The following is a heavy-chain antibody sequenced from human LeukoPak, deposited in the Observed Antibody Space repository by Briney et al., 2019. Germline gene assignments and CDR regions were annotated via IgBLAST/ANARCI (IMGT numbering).Heavy chain of an antibody. Sequence: SETLSLTCTVSGGSISSYYWSWIRLPPGKGLEWFGYIYYSGSTNYNPSLKSRVTISVDTSKNQFSLKLRSVTAADTAVYYCARDKGDYGDYYRFDPWGQGTLVTVSS. CDR2: IYYSGST. CDR1: GGSISSYY. CDR3: ARDKGDYGDYYRFDP. J-gene: IGHJ5*02. D-gene: IGHD4-17*01. V-gene: IGHV4-59*01.